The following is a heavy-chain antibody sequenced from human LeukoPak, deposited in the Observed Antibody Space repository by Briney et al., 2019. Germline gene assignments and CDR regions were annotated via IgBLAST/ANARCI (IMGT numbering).Heavy chain of an antibody. D-gene: IGHD2-2*01. CDR2: ITPFNGNT. CDR3: ARSSLSRGSYGMDV. V-gene: IGHV1-45*02. Sequence: SVKVSCKASGGTFSSYAISWVRQAPGQALEWMGWITPFNGNTNYAQKFQDRVTITRDRSMSTAYMELSSLRSEDTAMYYCARSSLSRGSYGMDVWGQGTTVTVSS. J-gene: IGHJ6*02. CDR1: GGTFSSYA.